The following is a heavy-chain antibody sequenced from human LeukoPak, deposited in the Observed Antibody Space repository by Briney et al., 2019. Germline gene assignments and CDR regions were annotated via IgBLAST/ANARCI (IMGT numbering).Heavy chain of an antibody. Sequence: SETLSLTCTVSGGSISSYYWSWIRQPAGKGLEWIGRIYTSGSTNYNPSLKSRVTMSVDTSKNQFSLRLSSVTAADTAVYFCATLTTVVTASYFDYWGQGTLVTVSS. D-gene: IGHD4-23*01. CDR3: ATLTTVVTASYFDY. J-gene: IGHJ4*02. V-gene: IGHV4-4*07. CDR2: IYTSGST. CDR1: GGSISSYY.